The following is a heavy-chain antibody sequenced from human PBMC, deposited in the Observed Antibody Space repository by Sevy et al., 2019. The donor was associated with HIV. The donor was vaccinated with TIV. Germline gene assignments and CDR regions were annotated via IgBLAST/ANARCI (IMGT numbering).Heavy chain of an antibody. Sequence: GGSLRLSCAASGFSFSSYEMNWVRQAPGKGLEWVSSISQSGDTTYYSDSVKGRFTISRDNAKKSLYLQMSSLRAEDTAVYYCARDLPPTATEMPHFDYWGQGTLVTVSS. CDR2: ISQSGDTT. V-gene: IGHV3-48*03. CDR3: ARDLPPTATEMPHFDY. J-gene: IGHJ4*02. CDR1: GFSFSSYE. D-gene: IGHD1-26*01.